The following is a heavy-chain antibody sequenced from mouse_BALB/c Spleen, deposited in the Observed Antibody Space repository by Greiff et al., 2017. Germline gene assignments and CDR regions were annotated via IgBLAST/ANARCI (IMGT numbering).Heavy chain of an antibody. J-gene: IGHJ2*01. D-gene: IGHD2-2*01. V-gene: IGHV7-3*02. CDR3: ARDKGYDPFFDY. Sequence: EVKLMESGGGLVQPGGSLRLSCATSGFTFTDYYMSWVRQPPGKALEWLGFIRNKANGYTTEYSASVKGRFTISRDNSQSILYLQMNTLRAEDSATYYCARDKGYDPFFDYWGQGTTLTVSS. CDR2: IRNKANGYTT. CDR1: GFTFTDYY.